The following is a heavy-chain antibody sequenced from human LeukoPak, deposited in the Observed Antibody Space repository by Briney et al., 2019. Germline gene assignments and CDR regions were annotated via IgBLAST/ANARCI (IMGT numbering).Heavy chain of an antibody. CDR3: ARPLTILRGVVTSSDY. Sequence: PGESLKISCQGSGYTFTNYWIGWVRQMPGKGLGWMGIIYPGDSDTRYSPSFQGQVTISADKFISTAYLQWSSLKASDTAMYYCARPLTILRGVVTSSDYWGQGTLVTVSS. D-gene: IGHD3-10*01. V-gene: IGHV5-51*01. CDR2: IYPGDSDT. CDR1: GYTFTNYW. J-gene: IGHJ4*02.